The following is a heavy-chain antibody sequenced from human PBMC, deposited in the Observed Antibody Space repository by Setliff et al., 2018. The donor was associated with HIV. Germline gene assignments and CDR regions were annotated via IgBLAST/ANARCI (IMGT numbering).Heavy chain of an antibody. V-gene: IGHV1-18*01. CDR3: ARDSFDTSGPPYFHH. CDR1: GYTFSNYN. J-gene: IGHJ1*01. CDR2: INTYNGDT. Sequence: GASVKVSCKASGYTFSNYNITWVRQAPGQGLAWMGWINTYNGDTSYAQNLQGRVTMTIETSTSTACMELRSLRSDDTAVYYCARDSFDTSGPPYFHHWGQGTLVTVSS. D-gene: IGHD3-22*01.